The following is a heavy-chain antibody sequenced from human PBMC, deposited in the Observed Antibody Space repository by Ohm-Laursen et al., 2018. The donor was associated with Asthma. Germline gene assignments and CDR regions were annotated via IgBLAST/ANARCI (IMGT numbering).Heavy chain of an antibody. CDR1: GGSISTYY. CDR2: IYYSGST. D-gene: IGHD3-16*01. CDR3: ARGAPWFGSVGYYFDY. V-gene: IGHV4-59*01. Sequence: TLSLTCTVSGGSISTYYWNWIRQPPGKGLEWIGYIYYSGSTNYNPSLKSRVTISVDTSKNQFSLRLSSVTAADTAVYYCARGAPWFGSVGYYFDYWGQGTLVTVSS. J-gene: IGHJ4*02.